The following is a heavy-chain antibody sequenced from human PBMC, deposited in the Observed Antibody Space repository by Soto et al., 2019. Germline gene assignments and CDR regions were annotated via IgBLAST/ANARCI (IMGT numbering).Heavy chain of an antibody. CDR3: ERVYRISASTNGVYALGY. CDR1: GYTFTSYD. Sequence: QVQLVQSGAEVKKPGASVKVSCKASGYTFTSYDINWVRQATGQGLEWMGWMNPNSGNTGYAQKFQGRVTMTRNTSISTAYMELSSVRSEDTAVYYCERVYRISASTNGVYALGYWGRGTLVTASS. CDR2: MNPNSGNT. J-gene: IGHJ4*02. V-gene: IGHV1-8*01. D-gene: IGHD2-8*01.